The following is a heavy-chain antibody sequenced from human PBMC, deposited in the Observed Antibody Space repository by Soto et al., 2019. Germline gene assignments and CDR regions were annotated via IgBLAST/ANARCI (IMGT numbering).Heavy chain of an antibody. CDR3: ARGGKVAAGTPLFY. CDR2: ISAYNGNT. J-gene: IGHJ4*02. CDR1: GGAFSSYA. V-gene: IGHV1-18*01. Sequence: ASVKVSCKASGGAFSSYAISWVRQAPGQGLEWMGWISAYNGNTNYAQKLQGRVTMTTDTSTSTAYMELRSLRSDDTAVYYCARGGKVAAGTPLFYWGQGTLVTVSS. D-gene: IGHD2-15*01.